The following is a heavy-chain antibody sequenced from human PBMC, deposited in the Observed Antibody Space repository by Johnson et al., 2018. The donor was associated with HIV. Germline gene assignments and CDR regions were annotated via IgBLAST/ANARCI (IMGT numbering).Heavy chain of an antibody. CDR2: ISGTGGTT. D-gene: IGHD5-12*01. J-gene: IGHJ3*01. Sequence: VQLVESGGGLVQPGGSLRLSCAASGFTFSSYAMSWVRQAPGKGLEWVSAISGTGGTTYYADSVRGRFSISRDKSKETLYLQMSSLRAEDTAVYYCAKGRGYDYDALDFWGQGTMVTVSS. V-gene: IGHV3-23*04. CDR1: GFTFSSYA. CDR3: AKGRGYDYDALDF.